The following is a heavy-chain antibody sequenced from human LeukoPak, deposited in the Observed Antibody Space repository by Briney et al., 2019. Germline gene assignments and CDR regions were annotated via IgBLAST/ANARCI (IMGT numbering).Heavy chain of an antibody. V-gene: IGHV4-38-2*02. Sequence: SETLSLTCTVSGYSISSGYFWGWIRQPPGKGLEWFGTIFHSGNTYYNPSLKSRVTISVATSKNQFSLKLSSVTAADTSVYFWARVGSLRWYSYYLDVWGKGTTVTVSS. D-gene: IGHD1-26*01. CDR1: GYSISSGYF. CDR3: ARVGSLRWYSYYLDV. CDR2: IFHSGNT. J-gene: IGHJ6*03.